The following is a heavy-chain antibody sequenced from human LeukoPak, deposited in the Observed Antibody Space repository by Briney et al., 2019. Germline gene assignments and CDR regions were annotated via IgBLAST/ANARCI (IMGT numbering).Heavy chain of an antibody. CDR1: GYSFANYW. D-gene: IGHD4-23*01. CDR3: ARQDYGGNDGYFDY. Sequence: GESLKISCKGTGYSFANYWIGWVRQLPGKGLEWMGIIYPGDSDTRYSPSFQGQVTISADKSISTAYLQWSSLKASDTAMYYCARQDYGGNDGYFDYWGQGTLVTVSS. V-gene: IGHV5-51*01. J-gene: IGHJ4*02. CDR2: IYPGDSDT.